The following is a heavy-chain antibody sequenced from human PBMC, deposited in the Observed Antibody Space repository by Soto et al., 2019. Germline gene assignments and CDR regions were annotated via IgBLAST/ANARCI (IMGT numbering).Heavy chain of an antibody. CDR1: GFTFSSYA. D-gene: IGHD1-26*01. Sequence: GVLRLSCAASGFTFSSYAMSWVRQAPGKGLEWVSAISGSGGSTYYADSVKGRFTISRDNSKNTLYLQMNSLRAEDTAVYYCAKDRNRATSGYWGQGTLVTVSS. V-gene: IGHV3-23*01. J-gene: IGHJ4*02. CDR3: AKDRNRATSGY. CDR2: ISGSGGST.